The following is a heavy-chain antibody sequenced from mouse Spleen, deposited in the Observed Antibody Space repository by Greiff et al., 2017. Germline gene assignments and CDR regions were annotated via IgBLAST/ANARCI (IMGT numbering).Heavy chain of an antibody. CDR1: GFTFSDYG. D-gene: IGHD2-1*01. V-gene: IGHV5-17*01. CDR2: ISSGSSTI. CDR3: ARAIYYGNAYAMDY. J-gene: IGHJ4*01. Sequence: EVKLVESGGGLVKPGGSLKLSCAASGFTFSDYGMHWVRQAPEKGLEWVAYISSGSSTIYYADTVKGRFTISRDNAKNTLFLQMTSLRSEDTAMYYCARAIYYGNAYAMDYWGQGTSVTVSS.